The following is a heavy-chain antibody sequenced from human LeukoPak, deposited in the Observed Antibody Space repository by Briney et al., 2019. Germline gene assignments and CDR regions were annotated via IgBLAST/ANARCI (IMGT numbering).Heavy chain of an antibody. CDR3: AREGGFASGSREFDY. J-gene: IGHJ4*02. CDR2: ISGYNGKT. Sequence: ASVTVSCKASGYTFTSYGVSWVRQAPGQGLEWMGWISGYNGKTNYAQKLQGRVTMTTDTPTSTAHMELRSLRSDDTAVYYCAREGGFASGSREFDYWGQGTLVTVSS. V-gene: IGHV1-18*01. CDR1: GYTFTSYG. D-gene: IGHD3-10*01.